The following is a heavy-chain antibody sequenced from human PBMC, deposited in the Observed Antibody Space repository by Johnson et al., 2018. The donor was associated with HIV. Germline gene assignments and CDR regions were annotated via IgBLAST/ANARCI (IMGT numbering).Heavy chain of an antibody. J-gene: IGHJ3*02. D-gene: IGHD6-6*01. CDR3: ARDREQLVRYAFDI. CDR1: GFTFSSYA. CDR2: ISYAGSNK. V-gene: IGHV3-30*04. Sequence: QVQLVESGGGVVQPGRSLRLSCAASGFTFSSYAMHWVRQAPGKGLEWVAAISYAGSNKYYADSVKGRFTISRDNSKNTLYLQMNSLRAEDTAVYYCARDREQLVRYAFDIWGQGTMVTVSS.